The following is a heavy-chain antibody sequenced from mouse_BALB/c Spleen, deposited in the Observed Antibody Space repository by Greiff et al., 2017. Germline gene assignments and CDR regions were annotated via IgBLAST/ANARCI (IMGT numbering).Heavy chain of an antibody. CDR1: GYTFTSYW. J-gene: IGHJ3*01. CDR3: AWFAY. V-gene: IGHV1-87*01. CDR2: IYPGDGDT. Sequence: QVQLQQSGAELARPGASVKLSCKASGYTFTSYWMQWVKQRPGQGLEWIGAIYPGDGDTRYTQKFKGKATLTADKSSSTAYMQLSSLASEDSAVYYCAWFAYWGQGTLVNVYA.